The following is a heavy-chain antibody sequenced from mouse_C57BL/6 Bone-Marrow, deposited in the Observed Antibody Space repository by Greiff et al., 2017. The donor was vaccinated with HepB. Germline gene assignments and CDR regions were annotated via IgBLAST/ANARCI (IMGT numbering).Heavy chain of an antibody. J-gene: IGHJ3*01. CDR3: AMIYYGNYWFAY. D-gene: IGHD2-1*01. CDR1: GYTFTSYW. V-gene: IGHV1-55*01. Sequence: VKLQQPGAELVKPGASVKMSCKASGYTFTSYWITWVKQRPGQGLEWIGDIYPGSGSTNYNEKFKSKATLTVDTSSSTAYMQLSSLTSEDSAVYYCAMIYYGNYWFAYWGQGTLVTVSA. CDR2: IYPGSGST.